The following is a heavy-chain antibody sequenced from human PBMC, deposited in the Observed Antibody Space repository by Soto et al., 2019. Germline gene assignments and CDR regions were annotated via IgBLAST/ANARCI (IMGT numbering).Heavy chain of an antibody. J-gene: IGHJ6*02. V-gene: IGHV6-1*01. Sequence: LSLTCVISGDSVSSNSVAWNWVRQSPSRGLEWLGRTYYRSRWYNDYAVSVRSRIAINPDTSKNHFSLQLNSVTPDDTAVYYCARSEEDSDYYYYGMDVWGQGTTVTVSS. D-gene: IGHD2-15*01. CDR3: ARSEEDSDYYYYGMDV. CDR2: TYYRSRWYN. CDR1: GDSVSSNSVA.